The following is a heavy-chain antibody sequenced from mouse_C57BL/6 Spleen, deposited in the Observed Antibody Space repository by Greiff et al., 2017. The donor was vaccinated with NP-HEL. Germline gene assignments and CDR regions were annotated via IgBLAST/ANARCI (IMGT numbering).Heavy chain of an antibody. J-gene: IGHJ4*01. CDR2: IDPSDSYT. CDR1: GYTFTSYW. D-gene: IGHD1-1*01. CDR3: ARWDYYGISYAMDY. Sequence: QVQLQQPGAELVKPGASVKLSCKASGYTFTSYWMQWVKQRPGQGLEWIGEIDPSDSYTNYNQKFKGKATLTVDTSSSTAYMQLSSLTSEDSAVYYCARWDYYGISYAMDYLGQGTSVTVSS. V-gene: IGHV1-50*01.